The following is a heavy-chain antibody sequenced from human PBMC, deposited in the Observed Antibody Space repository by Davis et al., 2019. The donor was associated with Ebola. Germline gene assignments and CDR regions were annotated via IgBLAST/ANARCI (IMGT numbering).Heavy chain of an antibody. Sequence: PGGSLRLSCTVSGDFINRSMYYWGWIRKPPGKGLEWIGNIYYSGTTYYNPSLKSRVIISVDTSENQFSLKLSSVTAADTAVYYCARTYNWFDPWGQGILVTVSS. CDR1: GDFINRSMYY. CDR2: IYYSGTT. V-gene: IGHV4-39*07. CDR3: ARTYNWFDP. J-gene: IGHJ5*02.